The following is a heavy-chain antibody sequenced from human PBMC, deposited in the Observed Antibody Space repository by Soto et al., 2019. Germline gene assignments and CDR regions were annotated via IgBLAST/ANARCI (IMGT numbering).Heavy chain of an antibody. Sequence: QVQLVQSGAEVKKPGSSVKVSCKASGGTFSSYAISWVRQAPGQGLEWMGGIIPIFGTANFAQKFQGRVTITADESTSTAYMELSSLRSEDTAVYYCAKANYDSSGYSYYYYGMDVWGQGTTVTVSS. CDR2: IIPIFGTA. CDR1: GGTFSSYA. V-gene: IGHV1-69*01. D-gene: IGHD3-22*01. J-gene: IGHJ6*02. CDR3: AKANYDSSGYSYYYYGMDV.